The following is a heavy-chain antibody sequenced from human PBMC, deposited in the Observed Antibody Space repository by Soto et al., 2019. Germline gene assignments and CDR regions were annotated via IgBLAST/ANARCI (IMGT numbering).Heavy chain of an antibody. CDR2: IRSKANGYAT. J-gene: IGHJ6*02. V-gene: IGHV3-73*01. CDR1: GFPFSGSI. CDR3: TRNLGAKYGLDV. Sequence: PGGSLRLSCAASGFPFSGSIIHWVRQASGKGLEWVGRIRSKANGYATAYGGSVKGRFTITRDDSQNTAYLQMDSLKTEDTAVYYCTRNLGAKYGLDVWGQGTTVTVSS. D-gene: IGHD1-26*01.